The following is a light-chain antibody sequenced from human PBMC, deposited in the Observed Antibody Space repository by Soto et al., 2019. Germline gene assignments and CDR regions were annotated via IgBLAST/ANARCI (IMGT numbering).Light chain of an antibody. V-gene: IGKV3D-20*01. Sequence: EIVLTQSPATLSLSPGERATLSCGASQRVSSSYLAWYQQKPGLAPRLLIYDASTRATGIPDRFSGSGSGTDFTLTISRLEPEDFAVYYCSQYATLSMYTFGQGTKLEIK. J-gene: IGKJ2*01. CDR1: QRVSSSY. CDR2: DAS. CDR3: SQYATLSMYT.